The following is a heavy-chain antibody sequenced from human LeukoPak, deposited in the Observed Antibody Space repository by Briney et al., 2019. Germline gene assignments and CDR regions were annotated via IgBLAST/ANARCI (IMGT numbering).Heavy chain of an antibody. CDR3: ARWVATQGTFDI. CDR1: GGSISTYY. J-gene: IGHJ3*02. CDR2: IYTSGST. V-gene: IGHV4-4*07. Sequence: SETLSLTCTVSGGSISTYYWIWIRQPAGKGLEWIGRIYTSGSTNYNSSLKSRVTLSLDTSKNQFSLKLISVTAAHTAVYYCARWVATQGTFDIWGQGTMVTVSS.